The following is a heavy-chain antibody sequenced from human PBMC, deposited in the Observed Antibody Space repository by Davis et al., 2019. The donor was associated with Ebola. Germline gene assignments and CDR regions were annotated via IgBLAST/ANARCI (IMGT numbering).Heavy chain of an antibody. J-gene: IGHJ4*02. Sequence: GESLKISCVASGFTFRNYWMSWVRQAPGKGLEWVANIKQDGSEKYYVDSVKGRFTISRDNAKNTVYLQMNSVRADDTAVYYCATRPGSEDLGAFDYWGQGTMVAVSS. CDR2: IKQDGSEK. CDR1: GFTFRNYW. CDR3: ATRPGSEDLGAFDY. V-gene: IGHV3-7*01. D-gene: IGHD3-16*01.